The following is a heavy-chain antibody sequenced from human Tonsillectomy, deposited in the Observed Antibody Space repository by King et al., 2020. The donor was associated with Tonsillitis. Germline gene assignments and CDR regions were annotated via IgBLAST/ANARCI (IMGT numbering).Heavy chain of an antibody. CDR2: INAGNGNT. Sequence: QLVQSGAEVKKPGASVKVSCKASGYTFTSYAMHWVRQAPGQRLEWMGWINAGNGNTRYSQKFQGRVTITRDTSASTAYMELSSLRSEDTAVYYCARAQRWLVRGDRPYYFDYWGQGTLVTVSS. V-gene: IGHV1-3*01. CDR3: ARAQRWLVRGDRPYYFDY. CDR1: GYTFTSYA. D-gene: IGHD6-19*01. J-gene: IGHJ4*02.